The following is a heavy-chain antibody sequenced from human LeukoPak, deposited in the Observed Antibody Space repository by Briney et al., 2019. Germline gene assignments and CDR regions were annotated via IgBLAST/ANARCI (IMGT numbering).Heavy chain of an antibody. J-gene: IGHJ4*02. Sequence: GGSLRLSCAASRFSFSNYWMHWVRQAPGKGPVWVSRVKSDGSNPSYADSVKGRFTISRDNAENMLYLQMNTLGAEDTAVYYCARDIVSGSGSLDYWGQGTLVTVSS. CDR1: RFSFSNYW. D-gene: IGHD3-10*01. CDR2: VKSDGSNP. CDR3: ARDIVSGSGSLDY. V-gene: IGHV3-74*01.